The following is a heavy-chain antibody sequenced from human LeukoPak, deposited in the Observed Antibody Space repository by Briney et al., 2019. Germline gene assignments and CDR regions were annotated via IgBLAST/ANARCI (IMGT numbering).Heavy chain of an antibody. CDR3: AKDLDDYGDYEYYFDY. J-gene: IGHJ4*02. Sequence: GGSLRLSCAASGLTFSSYAMSWVRQAPGKGLEWVSAISGSGGSTYYADSVKGRFTISRDNSKNTLYLQMNSLRAEDTAVYYCAKDLDDYGDYEYYFDYWGQGTLVTVSS. V-gene: IGHV3-23*01. CDR1: GLTFSSYA. D-gene: IGHD4-17*01. CDR2: ISGSGGST.